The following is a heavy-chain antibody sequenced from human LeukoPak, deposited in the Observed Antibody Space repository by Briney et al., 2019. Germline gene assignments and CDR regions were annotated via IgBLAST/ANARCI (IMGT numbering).Heavy chain of an antibody. V-gene: IGHV3-30*02. D-gene: IGHD3-10*01. J-gene: IGHJ4*02. CDR3: ARGVTMVRGVSLDY. Sequence: GGSLRLSCAASGFTFSSYGMHWVRQAPGKGLEWVAFIWYDGSNKYYADSVKGRFTISRDNSKNTLYLQMNSLRAEDTAVYYCARGVTMVRGVSLDYWGQGTLVTVSS. CDR2: IWYDGSNK. CDR1: GFTFSSYG.